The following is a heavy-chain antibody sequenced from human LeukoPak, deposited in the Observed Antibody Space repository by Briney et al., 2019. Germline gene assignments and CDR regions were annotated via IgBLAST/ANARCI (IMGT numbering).Heavy chain of an antibody. D-gene: IGHD2-2*02. Sequence: TGGSLRLSCAASGFTFSSYSMNWVRQAPGKGLDWVSSISSSSSYIYYADSVKGRFTISRDNAKNSLYLQMNSLRAEDTAVYYCARDRYCSSTSCYMGGVSFDYWGQGTLVTVSS. V-gene: IGHV3-21*01. CDR1: GFTFSSYS. J-gene: IGHJ4*02. CDR2: ISSSSSYI. CDR3: ARDRYCSSTSCYMGGVSFDY.